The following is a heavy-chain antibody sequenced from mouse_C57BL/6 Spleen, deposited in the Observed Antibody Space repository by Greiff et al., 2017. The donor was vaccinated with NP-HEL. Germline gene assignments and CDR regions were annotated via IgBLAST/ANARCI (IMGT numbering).Heavy chain of an antibody. D-gene: IGHD2-12*01. CDR1: GFTFSSYG. J-gene: IGHJ3*01. Sequence: EVKLVESGGDLVKPGGSLKLSCAASGFTFSSYGMSWVRQTPDKRLEWVATISSGGSYTYYPDSVKGRFTISRDNAKNTLYLQMSSLKSEDTAMYYCARQNYTWFAYWGQGTLVTVSA. CDR2: ISSGGSYT. CDR3: ARQNYTWFAY. V-gene: IGHV5-6*01.